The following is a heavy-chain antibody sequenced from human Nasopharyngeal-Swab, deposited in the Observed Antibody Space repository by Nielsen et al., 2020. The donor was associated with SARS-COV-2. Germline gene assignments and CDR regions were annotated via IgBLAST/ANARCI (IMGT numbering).Heavy chain of an antibody. V-gene: IGHV3-23*01. Sequence: GGSLRLSCAAPGFTFSSYAMSWVRQAPGKELEWVSAISGSGGSTYYADSVKGRFTISRDNSKNTLYLQMNSLRAEDTAVYYCAKDFETYCSGGSCGVFDYWGQGTLVTVSS. CDR3: AKDFETYCSGGSCGVFDY. J-gene: IGHJ4*02. CDR2: ISGSGGST. D-gene: IGHD2-15*01. CDR1: GFTFSSYA.